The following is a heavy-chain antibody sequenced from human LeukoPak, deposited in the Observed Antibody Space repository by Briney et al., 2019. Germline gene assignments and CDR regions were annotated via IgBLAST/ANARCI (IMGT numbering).Heavy chain of an antibody. D-gene: IGHD3-3*01. J-gene: IGHJ6*02. CDR1: GYTFTSYA. Sequence: EASVKVSCKASGYTFTSYAMNWVRQAPGQGLEWMGWINTNTGNPTYAQGSTGRFVFSLDTSVSTAYLQISSLKAEDTAVYYCARDAPLRFLPNGGLYYGMDVWGQGTTVTVSS. CDR3: ARDAPLRFLPNGGLYYGMDV. V-gene: IGHV7-4-1*02. CDR2: INTNTGNP.